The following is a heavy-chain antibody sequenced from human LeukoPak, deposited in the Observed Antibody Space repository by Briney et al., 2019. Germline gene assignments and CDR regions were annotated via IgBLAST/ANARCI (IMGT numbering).Heavy chain of an antibody. Sequence: GESLKISCKGFGYNFTTHWIGWVRQVPGKGLELMGIIYVGDSDTRYSPSFQGQVTISADRSISTAYLQWSSLKASDTAIHYCARQTRYHYDSIALVYFDLWGRGTLVTVSS. CDR3: ARQTRYHYDSIALVYFDL. D-gene: IGHD3-22*01. J-gene: IGHJ2*01. CDR1: GYNFTTHW. CDR2: IYVGDSDT. V-gene: IGHV5-51*01.